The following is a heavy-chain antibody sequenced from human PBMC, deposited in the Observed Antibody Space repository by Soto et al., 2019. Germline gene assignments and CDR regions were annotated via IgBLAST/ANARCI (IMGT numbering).Heavy chain of an antibody. Sequence: GGSLRLSXAASGFTFSSYSMNWVRQAPGKGLEWVSSISSSSSYIYYADSVKGRFTISRDNAKNSLYLQMNSLRAEDTAVYYCARHSVPAAIFDYWGQGTLVTVSS. J-gene: IGHJ4*02. D-gene: IGHD2-2*02. V-gene: IGHV3-21*01. CDR3: ARHSVPAAIFDY. CDR1: GFTFSSYS. CDR2: ISSSSSYI.